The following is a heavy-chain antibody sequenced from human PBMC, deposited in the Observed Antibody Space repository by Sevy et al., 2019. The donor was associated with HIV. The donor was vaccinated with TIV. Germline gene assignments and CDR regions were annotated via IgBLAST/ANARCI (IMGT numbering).Heavy chain of an antibody. J-gene: IGHJ3*02. V-gene: IGHV4-31*03. D-gene: IGHD2-21*01. CDR1: GGSITSGGYY. CDR2: ISHSGST. CDR3: AREGHIRALEI. Sequence: SETLSLTCIVSGGSITSGGYYWSWIRQLPGKGLEWIGYISHSGSTYYNPSLKSRVTISLDTSKNQVSLKLSSVTAADTAVFYCAREGHIRALEIWGQGTMVTVPS.